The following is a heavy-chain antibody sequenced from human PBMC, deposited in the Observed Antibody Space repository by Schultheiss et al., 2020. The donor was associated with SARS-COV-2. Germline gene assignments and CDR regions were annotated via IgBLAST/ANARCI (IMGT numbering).Heavy chain of an antibody. CDR3: ARDRYSSSWLDAFDI. Sequence: GGSLRLSCAASGFTFSSYAMHWVRQAPGKGLEWVEVISYDGSNKYYADSVKGRFTISRDNSKNTLYLQMNSLRAEDTAVYYCARDRYSSSWLDAFDIWGQGTMVTVSS. D-gene: IGHD6-13*01. V-gene: IGHV3-30*04. CDR2: ISYDGSNK. J-gene: IGHJ3*02. CDR1: GFTFSSYA.